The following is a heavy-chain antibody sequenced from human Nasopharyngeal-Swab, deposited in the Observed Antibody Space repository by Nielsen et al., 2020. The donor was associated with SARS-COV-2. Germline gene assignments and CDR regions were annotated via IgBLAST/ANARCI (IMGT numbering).Heavy chain of an antibody. CDR2: ISWNSGSI. Sequence: GGSLRLSCAASGFTFDDYAMHWVRQAPGKGLEWVSGISWNSGSIGYADSVKGRFTISRDNAKNSLYLQMNSLRAEDTALYYCAKDMGYSILTGRPDYWGQGTLVTVSS. V-gene: IGHV3-9*01. CDR1: GFTFDDYA. CDR3: AKDMGYSILTGRPDY. D-gene: IGHD3-9*01. J-gene: IGHJ4*02.